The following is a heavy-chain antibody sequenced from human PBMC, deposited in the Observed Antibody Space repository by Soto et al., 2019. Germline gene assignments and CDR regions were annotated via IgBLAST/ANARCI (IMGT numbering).Heavy chain of an antibody. Sequence: PTRVNHKHTLTLTCTCSGPSLSISGVSIGWIRQPPGKALEWLAIIYWNDDKRYSPSLKSRLTITKDTSKNQVVLTMTNMDPVDAATYYCAPSGIGYSSSSNYFGYWVQGTLVTVSS. V-gene: IGHV2-5*01. J-gene: IGHJ4*02. CDR2: IYWNDDK. CDR3: APSGIGYSSSSNYFGY. D-gene: IGHD6-6*01. CDR1: GPSLSISGVS.